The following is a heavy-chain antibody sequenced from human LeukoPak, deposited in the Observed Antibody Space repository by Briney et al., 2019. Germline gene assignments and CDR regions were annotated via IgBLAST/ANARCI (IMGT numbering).Heavy chain of an antibody. CDR2: IWYDGSNK. CDR1: GFTFSSYG. J-gene: IGHJ4*02. Sequence: GESLKISCAASGFTFSSYGMHWVRQAPGKGLEWVAVIWYDGSNKYYADSVKGRFTISRDNSKNTLYLQMNSLRAEDTAVYYCARVAHFYDSSGYLTYWGQGTLVTVSS. V-gene: IGHV3-33*01. D-gene: IGHD3-22*01. CDR3: ARVAHFYDSSGYLTY.